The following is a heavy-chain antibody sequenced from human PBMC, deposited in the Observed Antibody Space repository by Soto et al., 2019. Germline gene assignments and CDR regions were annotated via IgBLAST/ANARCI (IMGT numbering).Heavy chain of an antibody. CDR2: ISYDGSNK. V-gene: IGHV3-30-3*01. J-gene: IGHJ6*02. CDR3: ARYDLSSSWTNYYYYGMDV. CDR1: GFTFSSYA. Sequence: VQVLESGGGLVQPGGSLRLSCAASGFTFSSYAMHWVRQAPGKGLEWVAVISYDGSNKYYADSVKGRFTISRDNSKNTLYLQMNSLRAEDTAVYYCARYDLSSSWTNYYYYGMDVWGQGTTVTVSS. D-gene: IGHD6-13*01.